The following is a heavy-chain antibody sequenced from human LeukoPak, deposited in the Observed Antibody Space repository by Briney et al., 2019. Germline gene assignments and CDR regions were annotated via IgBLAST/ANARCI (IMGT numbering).Heavy chain of an antibody. D-gene: IGHD6-19*01. CDR3: ASSQQWLTREGSAFDI. CDR1: GYTFTSYG. V-gene: IGHV1-18*01. J-gene: IGHJ3*02. Sequence: ASVKVSCKASGYTFTSYGISWVRQAPGQGLEWMGWISAYNGNTNYAQKLQGRVTMTTDTSTSTAYMELRSPRSDDTAVYYCASSQQWLTREGSAFDIWGQGTMVTVSS. CDR2: ISAYNGNT.